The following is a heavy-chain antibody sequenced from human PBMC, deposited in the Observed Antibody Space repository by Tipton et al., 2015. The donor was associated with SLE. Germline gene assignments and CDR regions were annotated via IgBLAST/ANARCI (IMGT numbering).Heavy chain of an antibody. V-gene: IGHV4-4*07. CDR1: GGSISNYY. Sequence: TLSLTCTVSGGSISNYYWSWIRQPAGKGLEWIGRIYTSGSTNYNPSLKSRVTMSVDTSKNQFSLKLSSVTAADTAVYYCAIHTGIVGATPFVYWGQGTLVTVSS. CDR3: AIHTGIVGATPFVY. J-gene: IGHJ4*02. CDR2: IYTSGST. D-gene: IGHD1-26*01.